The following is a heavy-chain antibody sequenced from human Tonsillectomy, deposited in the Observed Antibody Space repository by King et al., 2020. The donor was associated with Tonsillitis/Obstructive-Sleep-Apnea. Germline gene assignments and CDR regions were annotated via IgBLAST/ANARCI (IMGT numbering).Heavy chain of an antibody. CDR3: TRVGTGGRYSYDI. D-gene: IGHD1-26*01. CDR2: IRSKTYGGTT. V-gene: IGHV3-49*04. J-gene: IGHJ3*02. Sequence: VQLVESGGGLEQPGRSLRLSCTVSGFTFREYGMSWVRQAPGEGLEWVGFIRSKTYGGTTEYAASVKGRFTISRDESKSIAYVQMNSLKTEDTAVYYCTRVGTGGRYSYDIWGQGKMVTVSS. CDR1: GFTFREYG.